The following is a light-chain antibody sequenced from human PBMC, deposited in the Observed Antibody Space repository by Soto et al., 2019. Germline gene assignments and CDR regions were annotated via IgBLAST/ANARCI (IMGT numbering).Light chain of an antibody. CDR2: GAS. Sequence: EIVLTQSPGTLSLSPGERATLSCGASQSVRSNYLAWYQQKPGQAPRLLIYGASTRATGIPHRFSGSGSGTDFTLTISRLEPDDFAVYYCQEYGSSMITFGQGTRLEMK. CDR1: QSVRSNY. J-gene: IGKJ5*01. CDR3: QEYGSSMIT. V-gene: IGKV3-20*01.